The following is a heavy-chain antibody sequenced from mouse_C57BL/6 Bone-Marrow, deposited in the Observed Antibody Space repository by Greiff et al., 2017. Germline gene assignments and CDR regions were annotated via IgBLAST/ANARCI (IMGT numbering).Heavy chain of an antibody. CDR1: GYTFTSYG. Sequence: QVQLQQSGAELARPGASVKLSCKASGYTFTSYGISWVKQRTGQGLEWIGEIYPRSGNTYYNEKFKGKATLTADKSSSTAYMELRSLTSEDAAVYVCARRRRSTMVTTRAWFAYWGQGTLVTVSA. J-gene: IGHJ3*01. CDR3: ARRRRSTMVTTRAWFAY. V-gene: IGHV1-81*01. CDR2: IYPRSGNT. D-gene: IGHD2-2*01.